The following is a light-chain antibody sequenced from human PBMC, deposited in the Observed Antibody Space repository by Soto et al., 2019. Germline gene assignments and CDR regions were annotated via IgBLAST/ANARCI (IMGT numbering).Light chain of an antibody. Sequence: QSALTQPASVSGSPGQSITISCTGTSSDVGGYNYVSWYQQHPGKAPKLMIYDVSHRPSGVSNRFSGSKSGNTASLTISGIQAEDEADYYCSSYTSSSSVVFGGGTKLTVL. V-gene: IGLV2-14*01. CDR3: SSYTSSSSVV. J-gene: IGLJ2*01. CDR2: DVS. CDR1: SSDVGGYNY.